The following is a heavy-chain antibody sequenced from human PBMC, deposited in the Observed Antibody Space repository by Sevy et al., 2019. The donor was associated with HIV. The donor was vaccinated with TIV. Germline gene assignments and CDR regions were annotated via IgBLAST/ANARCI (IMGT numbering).Heavy chain of an antibody. CDR3: TRVPGDGYNSPSFDY. CDR1: GFTFSSHW. J-gene: IGHJ4*02. V-gene: IGHV3-74*01. Sequence: GGSLRLSCAASGFTFSSHWMHWVRQAPGKGLVWVARIKNDGSSTRYADFVKGRFTISRDNAKNTLYLQMNSLRAGDMGAYYCTRVPGDGYNSPSFDYWGRGTLVTVSS. CDR2: IKNDGSST. D-gene: IGHD5-12*01.